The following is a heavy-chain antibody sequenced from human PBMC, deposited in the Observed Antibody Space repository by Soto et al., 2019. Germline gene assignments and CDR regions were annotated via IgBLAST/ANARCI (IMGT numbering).Heavy chain of an antibody. Sequence: SVKLSCKASGCTFSSYAISWVRQDPGQGLEWMGGIIPIFGTANYAQKFQGRVTITADESTSTAYMELSSLRSEDTAVYYCARSPGPTVTSIHVFDPWGQGTLVTVSS. J-gene: IGHJ5*02. V-gene: IGHV1-69*13. CDR2: IIPIFGTA. CDR3: ARSPGPTVTSIHVFDP. CDR1: GCTFSSYA. D-gene: IGHD4-17*01.